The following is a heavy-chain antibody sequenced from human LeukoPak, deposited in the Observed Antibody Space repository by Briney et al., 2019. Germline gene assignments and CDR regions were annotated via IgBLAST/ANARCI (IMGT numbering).Heavy chain of an antibody. CDR3: ARGFPRTYYYDSSGYYRNFNYYYGMDV. J-gene: IGHJ6*02. Sequence: PSETLSLTCTVSGGSVSSGSYYWSWIRQPPGKGLEWIGEINHSGSTNYNPSLKSRVTISVDTSKNQFSLKLGSVTAADTAVYYCARGFPRTYYYDSSGYYRNFNYYYGMDVWGQGTTVTVSS. D-gene: IGHD3-22*01. CDR1: GGSVSSGSYY. V-gene: IGHV4-39*07. CDR2: INHSGST.